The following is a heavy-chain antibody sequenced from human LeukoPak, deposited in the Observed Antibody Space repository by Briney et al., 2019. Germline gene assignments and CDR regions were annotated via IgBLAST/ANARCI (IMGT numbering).Heavy chain of an antibody. J-gene: IGHJ6*02. Sequence: ASVKVSCKASGYSLTTYYMHWVRQAPGQGLEWMAIINPSGGGTKYAQKFQGGVTMTRDTPTNTVYMELSSLRTEDTAVYYCASVYLYGMDVWGQGTTVIVSS. CDR1: GYSLTTYY. V-gene: IGHV1-46*01. CDR2: INPSGGGT. CDR3: ASVYLYGMDV. D-gene: IGHD2-8*01.